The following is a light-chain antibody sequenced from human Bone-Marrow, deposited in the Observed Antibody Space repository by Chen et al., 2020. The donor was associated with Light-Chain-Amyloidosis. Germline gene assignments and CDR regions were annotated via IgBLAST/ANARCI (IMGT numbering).Light chain of an antibody. Sequence: SYVLTQPSSVSVAPGQTATIACGGNNIGSTSVHWYQQTPGQAPLLVVYDDSARPSGIPERLSGSNSGGTATLTISRVEAGDEADYYCQVWDRSSDRPVFGGGTKLTVL. V-gene: IGLV3-21*02. J-gene: IGLJ3*02. CDR1: NIGSTS. CDR3: QVWDRSSDRPV. CDR2: DDS.